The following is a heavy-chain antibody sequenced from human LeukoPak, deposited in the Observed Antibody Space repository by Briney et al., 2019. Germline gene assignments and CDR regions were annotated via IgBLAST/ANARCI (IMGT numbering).Heavy chain of an antibody. D-gene: IGHD1-26*01. CDR2: IIPIFGTA. CDR3: ASQGIVGATRYFDS. Sequence: SVKVSCKASGGTFSSYAISWVRQAPGQGLEWMGGIIPIFGTANYAQKFQGRVTITADESTSTAYMELSSLRSEDTAVYYCASQGIVGATRYFDSWGQGTLVTVSS. CDR1: GGTFSSYA. V-gene: IGHV1-69*01. J-gene: IGHJ4*02.